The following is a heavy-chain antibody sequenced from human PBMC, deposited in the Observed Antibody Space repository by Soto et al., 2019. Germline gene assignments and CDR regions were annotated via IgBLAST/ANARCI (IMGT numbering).Heavy chain of an antibody. J-gene: IGHJ4*02. V-gene: IGHV4-34*01. Sequence: QVQLQQWGAGLLKPSETLSLTCAVYGGSFSGYYWSWIRQPPGKGLEWIGEINHSGSTNYNPSLKGRVTISVDTSKNQFSLKLSSVTAADTAVYYCASFTGTTLSFDYWGQGTLVTVSS. CDR1: GGSFSGYY. D-gene: IGHD1-1*01. CDR2: INHSGST. CDR3: ASFTGTTLSFDY.